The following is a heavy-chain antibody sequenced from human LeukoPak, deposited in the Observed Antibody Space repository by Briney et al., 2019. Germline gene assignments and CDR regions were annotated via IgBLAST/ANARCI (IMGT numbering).Heavy chain of an antibody. D-gene: IGHD2-8*02. Sequence: RPSETLSLTCSVSGASISSGSKYWGWIRPPPGKGLEWIGNIFYSGSTYYSPSLKSRVTISLDTSRNQFSLKLNSVTAADTAVYYCARETTGAPHAFDIWGQGTMVTVSS. CDR2: IFYSGST. V-gene: IGHV4-39*07. CDR3: ARETTGAPHAFDI. J-gene: IGHJ3*02. CDR1: GASISSGSKY.